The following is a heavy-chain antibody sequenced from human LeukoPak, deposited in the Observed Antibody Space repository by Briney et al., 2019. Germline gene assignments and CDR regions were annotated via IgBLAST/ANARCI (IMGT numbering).Heavy chain of an antibody. Sequence: GGSLRLSCTPSGATFSNYALDWVRQAPGKGLEWVAAISYDGTKTYYTDSVKGRFTISRDDPDNTLSLQMDSLRGEDTALYYCASSTTVAGTFWFDPWGQGTLVIVSS. J-gene: IGHJ5*02. CDR2: ISYDGTKT. CDR1: GATFSNYA. V-gene: IGHV3-30*04. CDR3: ASSTTVAGTFWFDP. D-gene: IGHD6-19*01.